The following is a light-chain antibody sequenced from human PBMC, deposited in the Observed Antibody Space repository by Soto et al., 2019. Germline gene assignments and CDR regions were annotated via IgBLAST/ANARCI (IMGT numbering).Light chain of an antibody. Sequence: DIQMTQSPSSLSASVGDRVTITCQASQNISSYFFSYQQKPGRAPKLLIYDASTLGAGVPSRFRGSGSGTDFTFTISRLQPEDIATYYCQQYENLPTFGQGTRREIK. CDR1: QNISSY. CDR2: DAS. CDR3: QQYENLPT. V-gene: IGKV1-33*01. J-gene: IGKJ5*01.